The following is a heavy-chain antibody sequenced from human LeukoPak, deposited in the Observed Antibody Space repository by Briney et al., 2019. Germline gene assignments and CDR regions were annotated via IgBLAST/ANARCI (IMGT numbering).Heavy chain of an antibody. CDR3: ARVKAGGAYDSSGYYTRTHYYYYGMDV. J-gene: IGHJ6*02. CDR2: IIPIFGTA. Sequence: ASVKVSCKASVGTFSSYAISWVRQAPGQGLEWMGGIIPIFGTANYAQKFQGRVTITADESTSTAYMELSSLRSEDTAVYYCARVKAGGAYDSSGYYTRTHYYYYGMDVWGQGTTVTVSS. CDR1: VGTFSSYA. V-gene: IGHV1-69*13. D-gene: IGHD3-22*01.